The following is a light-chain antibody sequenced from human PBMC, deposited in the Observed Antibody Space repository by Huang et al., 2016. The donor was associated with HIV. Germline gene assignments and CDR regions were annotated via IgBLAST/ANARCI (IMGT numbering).Light chain of an antibody. CDR3: QQSYSAPPWT. CDR2: RSS. Sequence: DIQMTPSPSSLSASVGDRVTITCRASQNINSYLNWYQQKPGKAPNLLIYRSSNFQNGVPSRFSGSGSGTHFTLTISSLEPEDFATYYCQQSYSAPPWTFGQGTKVEIK. J-gene: IGKJ1*01. V-gene: IGKV1-39*01. CDR1: QNINSY.